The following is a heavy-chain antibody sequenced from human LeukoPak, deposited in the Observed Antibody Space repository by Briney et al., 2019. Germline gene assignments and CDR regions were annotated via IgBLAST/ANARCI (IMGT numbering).Heavy chain of an antibody. V-gene: IGHV4-34*01. Sequence: GSLRLSCAASGFTFSSYSMNWVRQPPGKGLEWIGEINHSGSTNYNPSLKSRVTISVDTSKNQFSLKLSSVTAADTAVYYCARGRQLWFTLWGQGTLVTVSS. D-gene: IGHD5-18*01. CDR2: INHSGST. CDR1: GFTFSSYS. J-gene: IGHJ4*02. CDR3: ARGRQLWFTL.